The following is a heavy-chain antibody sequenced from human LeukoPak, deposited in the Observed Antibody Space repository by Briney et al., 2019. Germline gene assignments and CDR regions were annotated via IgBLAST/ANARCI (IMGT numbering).Heavy chain of an antibody. CDR1: GFTFSSYA. V-gene: IGHV3-30*04. CDR2: ISYDGSNK. J-gene: IGHJ6*03. Sequence: GRSLRLSCAASGFTFSSYAMHWVRQAPGKGLEWVAVISYDGSNKYYADSVKGRFTISRDNSKNTLYLQMNSLRAEDTAVYYCARDRGAHSSSSFYYYYYMDVWGKGTTVTVSS. CDR3: ARDRGAHSSSSFYYYYYMDV. D-gene: IGHD6-6*01.